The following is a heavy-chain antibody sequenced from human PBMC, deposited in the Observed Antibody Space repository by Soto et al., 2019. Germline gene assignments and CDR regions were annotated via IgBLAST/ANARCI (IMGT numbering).Heavy chain of an antibody. J-gene: IGHJ6*02. CDR1: GGTFSSYA. Sequence: QVQLVQSGAEVKKPGSSVKVSCKASGGTFSSYAISWVRQAPGQGLEWMGGIIPIFGTANYAQKFQGRVTITADKSTGTAYMALSCLRSEDTAVYYCARGSSWANYYYYGMDVWGQGTTVTVSS. CDR2: IIPIFGTA. D-gene: IGHD6-13*01. V-gene: IGHV1-69*06. CDR3: ARGSSWANYYYYGMDV.